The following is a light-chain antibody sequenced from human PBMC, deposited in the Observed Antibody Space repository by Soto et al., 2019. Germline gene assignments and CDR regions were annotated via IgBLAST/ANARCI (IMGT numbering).Light chain of an antibody. Sequence: QSALTQPASVSGSPGQSITISCTGNSSDVGTYNLVSWFQQHPGKAPKLIIYEVNKRPSGVSDRFSGSKSGNTASLTISGLQAEDEADYYCCSYAGSRTFVVFGGGTKLTVL. V-gene: IGLV2-23*02. CDR1: SSDVGTYNL. J-gene: IGLJ2*01. CDR2: EVN. CDR3: CSYAGSRTFVV.